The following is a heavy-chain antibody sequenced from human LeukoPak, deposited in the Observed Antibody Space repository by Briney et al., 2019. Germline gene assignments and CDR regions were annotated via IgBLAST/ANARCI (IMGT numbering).Heavy chain of an antibody. V-gene: IGHV3-23*01. Sequence: GGSLRLSWAASGFTFSTYAMSWVPKAPGKGLEWVSVISGSGSSTYYADSVKGRFTISRDDSKNTLYLQMNSLRAEDTAVYYCRATPPQDYYDSSGYTDLDYWGQGTLVTVSS. CDR3: RATPPQDYYDSSGYTDLDY. J-gene: IGHJ4*02. CDR2: ISGSGSST. D-gene: IGHD3-22*01. CDR1: GFTFSTYA.